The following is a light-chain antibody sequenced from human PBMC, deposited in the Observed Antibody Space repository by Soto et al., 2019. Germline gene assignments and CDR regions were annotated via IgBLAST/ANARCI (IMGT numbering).Light chain of an antibody. CDR2: CAS. CDR3: QHYNNWPYT. Sequence: EIVMTQSPATLSVSPGERATLSCRASQSVSSNLAWYQQKPGQAPRLLIYCASTRANGIPARFSGSGSGTEFTLTISSLQSEDFAVYYCQHYNNWPYTFGQGTKLEIK. J-gene: IGKJ2*01. V-gene: IGKV3-15*01. CDR1: QSVSSN.